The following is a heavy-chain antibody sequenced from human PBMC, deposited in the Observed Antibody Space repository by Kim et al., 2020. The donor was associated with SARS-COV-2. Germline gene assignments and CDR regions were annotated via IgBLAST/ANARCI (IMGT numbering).Heavy chain of an antibody. D-gene: IGHD3-22*01. CDR2: IYYSGST. CDR1: GGSISSGGYY. CDR3: ARGQGLITMIVVVVGAFDY. J-gene: IGHJ4*02. V-gene: IGHV4-31*03. Sequence: SETLSLTCTVSGGSISSGGYYWSWNRQHPGKGLEWIGYIYYSGSTHYNPSLKSRVTISVDTSKNQFSLKLSSGTAADTAVYYCARGQGLITMIVVVVGAFDYWGQGTLVTVSS.